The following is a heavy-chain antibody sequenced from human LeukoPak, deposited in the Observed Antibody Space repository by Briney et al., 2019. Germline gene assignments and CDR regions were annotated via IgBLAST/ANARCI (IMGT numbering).Heavy chain of an antibody. V-gene: IGHV3-21*01. CDR2: ISSGSSDI. D-gene: IGHD4-23*01. CDR3: ARYYGGRLDAFDI. CDR1: GFTFGGFS. Sequence: GGSLRLSCAASGFTFGGFSMNWVRQVPGKGLEWVSYISSGSSDIYYADSVKGRFTISRDNAKNSLYLQMNSLRAEDTAVYYCARYYGGRLDAFDIWGQGTMVTVSS. J-gene: IGHJ3*02.